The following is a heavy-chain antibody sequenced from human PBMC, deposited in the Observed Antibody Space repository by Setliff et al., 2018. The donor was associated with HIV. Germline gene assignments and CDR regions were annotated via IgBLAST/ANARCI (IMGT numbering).Heavy chain of an antibody. J-gene: IGHJ6*02. CDR3: ARGDAIVIGSVYDMDV. Sequence: ASVKVSCKASGYTFTNYVMHWVRQAPGQRLEWMGWINAGNGNAKYSQKFQGRVTITRDTSASTAYMELSSLTSEDTSVYYCARGDAIVIGSVYDMDVWGQGTPVTVSS. CDR2: INAGNGNA. D-gene: IGHD3-22*01. CDR1: GYTFTNYV. V-gene: IGHV1-3*01.